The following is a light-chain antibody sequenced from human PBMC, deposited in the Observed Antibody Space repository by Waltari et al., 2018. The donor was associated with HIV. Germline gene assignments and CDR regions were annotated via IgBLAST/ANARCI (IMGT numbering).Light chain of an antibody. CDR1: QSVSSSY. J-gene: IGKJ4*01. Sequence: EFVLTQSPGTLSLSPGERATLSCRASQSVSSSYLAWYQQQPGQAPRLHIYGASIRATGIPDRFSGSGSGTDFTLTISRLEPEDFAMYHCQHYRSSPTTFGGGTKVEIK. CDR2: GAS. V-gene: IGKV3-20*01. CDR3: QHYRSSPTT.